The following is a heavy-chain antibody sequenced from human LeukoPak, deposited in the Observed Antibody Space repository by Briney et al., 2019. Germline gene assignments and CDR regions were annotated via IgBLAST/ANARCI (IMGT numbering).Heavy chain of an antibody. J-gene: IGHJ4*02. Sequence: SVKVSCKASGGTFSRFTISWVRQAPGQGFEWMGGITPIFGTANFTQKFQGRVSITADESTSTAFMELSSLRSEDTAVYYCAREWGLESSGYYYAYWGQGTLVTVSS. CDR1: GGTFSRFT. D-gene: IGHD3-22*01. V-gene: IGHV1-69*13. CDR2: ITPIFGTA. CDR3: AREWGLESSGYYYAY.